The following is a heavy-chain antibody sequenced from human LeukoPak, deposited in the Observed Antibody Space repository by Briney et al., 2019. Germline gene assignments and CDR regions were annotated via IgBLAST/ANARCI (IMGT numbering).Heavy chain of an antibody. Sequence: GGSLRLSCAASGFTFSSYSMNWVRQAPGKGLEWVSYISSSSGTIYYAHSVKGRFTISRDNAENSLYLQMSSLRAEDTAVYYCAKESDVAAAGIDYWGQGTLVTVSS. J-gene: IGHJ4*02. CDR3: AKESDVAAAGIDY. CDR1: GFTFSSYS. D-gene: IGHD6-13*01. CDR2: ISSSSGTI. V-gene: IGHV3-48*01.